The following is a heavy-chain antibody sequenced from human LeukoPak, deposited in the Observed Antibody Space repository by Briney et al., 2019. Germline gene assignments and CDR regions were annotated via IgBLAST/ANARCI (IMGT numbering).Heavy chain of an antibody. CDR2: IYHSGST. V-gene: IGHV4-30-2*01. CDR3: ARNGPMVRGVTLKELCD. J-gene: IGHJ4*02. D-gene: IGHD3-10*01. CDR1: GGSISSGGYY. Sequence: KPSQTLSLTCTVSGGSISSGGYYWSWLRQPPGKGLEWIGYIYHSGSTYYNPSLKSRVTISVDRSKNQFSLKLSSVTAADTAVYYCARNGPMVRGVTLKELCDWGQGTLVTVSS.